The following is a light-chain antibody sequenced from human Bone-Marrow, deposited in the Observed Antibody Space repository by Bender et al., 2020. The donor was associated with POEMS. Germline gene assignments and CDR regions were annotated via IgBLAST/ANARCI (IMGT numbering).Light chain of an antibody. Sequence: QSALTQPASVSGSLGQSVTISCAGTTLDVGTYTYVSWYQQCPGKAPKLIIFDVTKRPSGVSHRFSGSKSGNTASLTISGLQDEDEADYYCASYQGTDSIVVFGGGTRLTVL. J-gene: IGLJ2*01. CDR2: DVT. CDR3: ASYQGTDSIVV. CDR1: TLDVGTYTY. V-gene: IGLV2-14*03.